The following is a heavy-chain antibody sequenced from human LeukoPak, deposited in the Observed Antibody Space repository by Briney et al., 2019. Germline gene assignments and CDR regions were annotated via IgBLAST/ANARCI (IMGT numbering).Heavy chain of an antibody. D-gene: IGHD6-6*01. Sequence: PGGSLRLSCAASGFTFSSYAMSWVRQAPGKGLEWVSAISGSGGSTYYADSVKGRFTISRDNSKNTLYLQMNSLRAEDTAVYYCAKGADKLGIYSSSYFDYWGQGTLVTVSS. CDR1: GFTFSSYA. V-gene: IGHV3-23*01. CDR3: AKGADKLGIYSSSYFDY. CDR2: ISGSGGST. J-gene: IGHJ4*02.